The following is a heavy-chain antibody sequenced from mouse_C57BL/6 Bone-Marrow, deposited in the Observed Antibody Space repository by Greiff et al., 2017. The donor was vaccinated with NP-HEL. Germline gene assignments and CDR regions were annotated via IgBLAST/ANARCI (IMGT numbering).Heavy chain of an antibody. CDR1: GYAFTNYL. D-gene: IGHD4-1*01. CDR2: INPGSGGT. J-gene: IGHJ1*03. V-gene: IGHV1-54*01. CDR3: ARVGRRVDWYFDV. Sequence: QVQLQQSGAELVRPGTSVKVSCKASGYAFTNYLIEWVKQRPGQGLEWIGVINPGSGGTNYNEKFKGKATLTADKSSSTAYMQLSSLTSEDSAVDVSARVGRRVDWYFDVWGTGTTVTVSS.